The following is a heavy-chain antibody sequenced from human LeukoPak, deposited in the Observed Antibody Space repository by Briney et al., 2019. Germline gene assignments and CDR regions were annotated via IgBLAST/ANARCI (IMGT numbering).Heavy chain of an antibody. J-gene: IGHJ4*02. CDR2: IKQDGSEK. D-gene: IGHD6-19*01. CDR1: GFTFSGYW. Sequence: GGSLRLSCAASGFTFSGYWMNWVCQAPGKGLEWVANIKQDGSEKYYVDSVKGRFTISRDNAKNSLYLQMNSLRAEDTAVYYCAGSSGWLFDYWGQGTLVTVSS. V-gene: IGHV3-7*01. CDR3: AGSSGWLFDY.